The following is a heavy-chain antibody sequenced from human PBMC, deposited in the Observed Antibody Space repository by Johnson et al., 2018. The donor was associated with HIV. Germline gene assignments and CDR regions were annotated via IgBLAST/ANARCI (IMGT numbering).Heavy chain of an antibody. CDR1: GFTFSSYG. CDR3: ARVLMRGAYYYDSSGYYI. CDR2: IWYDGSNK. V-gene: IGHV3-33*01. J-gene: IGHJ3*02. D-gene: IGHD3-22*01. Sequence: QVQLVESGGGVVQPGGSLRLSCAASGFTFSSYGMHWVRQAPGKGLEWVAVIWYDGSNKYYADSVKGRFTISRDDSKNTLYLQRNSLTAEDTAVYYCARVLMRGAYYYDSSGYYIWGQGTMVTVSS.